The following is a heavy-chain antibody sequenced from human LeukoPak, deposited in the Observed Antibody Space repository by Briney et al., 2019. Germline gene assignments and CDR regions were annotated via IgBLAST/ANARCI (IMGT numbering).Heavy chain of an antibody. CDR3: ARSVVAATETFDY. J-gene: IGHJ4*02. CDR1: GFTFSYFY. D-gene: IGHD2-15*01. CDR2: VSSSGSTI. Sequence: GGSLRLSCAASGFTFSYFYMTWIRQAPGKGLEWVSYVSSSGSTIYYADSVKGRFTISRDNAKNSLYLQMNSLRAEDTAVYYCARSVVAATETFDYWGQGTLVTVSS. V-gene: IGHV3-11*04.